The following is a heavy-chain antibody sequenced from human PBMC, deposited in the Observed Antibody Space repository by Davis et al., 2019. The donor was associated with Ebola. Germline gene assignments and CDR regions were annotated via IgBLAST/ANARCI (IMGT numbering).Heavy chain of an antibody. D-gene: IGHD6-19*01. J-gene: IGHJ3*01. CDR1: GFTVSDSY. V-gene: IGHV3-66*01. CDR2: LYRGGST. CDR3: AKDTSNVWFDV. Sequence: GGSLRLSCAASGFTVSDSYMSWVRQAPGKGLEWVSVLYRGGSTYYADSVKGRFTISRDNSKNTLYLQMNGLRVEDTAIYYCAKDTSNVWFDVWGQGTMVTVSS.